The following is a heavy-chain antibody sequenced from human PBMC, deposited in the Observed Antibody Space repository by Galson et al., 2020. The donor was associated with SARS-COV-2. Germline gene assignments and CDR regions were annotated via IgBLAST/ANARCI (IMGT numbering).Heavy chain of an antibody. V-gene: IGHV1-8*01. Sequence: ASVKVSCKASGYTFTSYDINWVRQATGQGLEWMGWMNPNSGNTDYAQKFQGRVTMTRNTSISTAYMELSSLRSEDTAVYYCARDSRDTYCSGGSCYSNGLDYWGQGTLVTVSS. CDR1: GYTFTSYD. J-gene: IGHJ4*02. D-gene: IGHD2-15*01. CDR2: MNPNSGNT. CDR3: ARDSRDTYCSGGSCYSNGLDY.